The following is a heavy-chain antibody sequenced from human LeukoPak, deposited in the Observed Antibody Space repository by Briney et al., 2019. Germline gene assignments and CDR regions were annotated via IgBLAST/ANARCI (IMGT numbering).Heavy chain of an antibody. CDR3: ARAQIAAAGVHYYYYGMDV. CDR2: ISGSGGST. D-gene: IGHD6-13*01. CDR1: GFAFGSEA. V-gene: IGHV3-23*01. Sequence: GGSLRLSCAVSGFAFGSEAMSWVRQAPGKGLEWVSAISGSGGSTYYADSVKGRFTISRDNSKNTLYLQMNSLRAEDTAVYYCARAQIAAAGVHYYYYGMDVWGQGTTVTVSS. J-gene: IGHJ6*02.